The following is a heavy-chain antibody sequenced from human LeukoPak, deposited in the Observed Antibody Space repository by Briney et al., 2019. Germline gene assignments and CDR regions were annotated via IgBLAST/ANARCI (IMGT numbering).Heavy chain of an antibody. CDR3: AKLPASYSSGWSNFDY. D-gene: IGHD6-19*01. CDR1: GFTFSSYA. J-gene: IGHJ4*02. V-gene: IGHV3-23*01. CDR2: ISGSGGST. Sequence: GGSLRLSCAASGFTFSSYAMSWVRQAPGKGLEWVSGISGSGGSTYYADSVKGRFTISRDNSKNTLYLQMNSLRAEDTAVYYCAKLPASYSSGWSNFDYWGQGTLVAVSS.